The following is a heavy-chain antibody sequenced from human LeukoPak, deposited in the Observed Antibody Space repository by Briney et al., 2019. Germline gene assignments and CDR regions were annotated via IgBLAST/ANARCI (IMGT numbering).Heavy chain of an antibody. CDR1: RFTFSRYW. CDR2: IKQDGSEK. CDR3: ARERYGSGSYSAFDI. V-gene: IGHV3-7*01. J-gene: IGHJ3*02. Sequence: PGGSLRLSCAASRFTFSRYWMSWVRQAPGKGLEWVANIKQDGSEKYYVDSVKGRFTISRENAKNALYLQMNILRAEDRAVYYFARERYGSGSYSAFDIWGQGTMVTVSS. D-gene: IGHD3-10*01.